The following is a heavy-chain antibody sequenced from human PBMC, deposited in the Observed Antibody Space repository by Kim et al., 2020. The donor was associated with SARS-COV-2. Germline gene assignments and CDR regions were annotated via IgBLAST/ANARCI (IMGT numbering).Heavy chain of an antibody. Sequence: SETLSLTCAVYGGSFSGYYWSWIRQPPGKGLEWIGEINHSGSTNYNPSLKSRVTISVDTSKNQSSLKLSSVTAADTAVYYCARGPFTSYFDYWGQGTLVT. V-gene: IGHV4-34*01. J-gene: IGHJ4*02. CDR3: ARGPFTSYFDY. CDR1: GGSFSGYY. CDR2: INHSGST.